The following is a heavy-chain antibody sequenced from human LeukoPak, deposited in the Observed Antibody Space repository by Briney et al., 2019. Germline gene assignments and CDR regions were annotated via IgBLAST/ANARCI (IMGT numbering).Heavy chain of an antibody. D-gene: IGHD5-18*01. CDR3: ARAGGYSYGFDY. J-gene: IGHJ4*02. CDR2: INHSGST. CDR1: GGSFSGYY. Sequence: SETLSLTCAVYGGSFSGYYWSWIRQPPGKGLEWIGEINHSGSTNYNPSLKSRVTISVDTSKNQFSLKLSSVTAADTAVYYCARAGGYSYGFDYWGQGTLVTVSS. V-gene: IGHV4-34*01.